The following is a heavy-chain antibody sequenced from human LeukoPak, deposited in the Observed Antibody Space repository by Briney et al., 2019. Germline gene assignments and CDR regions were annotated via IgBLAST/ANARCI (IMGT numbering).Heavy chain of an antibody. Sequence: GGSLRLSCAASGFTFSGSAMHWVRQASGKGLGWVGRIRSKANSYATAYAASVKGRFTISRDDSKNTAYLQMNSLKTEDTAVYYCIPGGDFDYWGQGTLVTVSS. CDR2: IRSKANSYAT. D-gene: IGHD1-14*01. CDR3: IPGGDFDY. J-gene: IGHJ4*02. CDR1: GFTFSGSA. V-gene: IGHV3-73*01.